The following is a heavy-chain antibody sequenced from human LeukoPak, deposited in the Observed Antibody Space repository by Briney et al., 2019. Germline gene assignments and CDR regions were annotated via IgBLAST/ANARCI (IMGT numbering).Heavy chain of an antibody. CDR1: GGTFSSYA. V-gene: IGHV1-69*04. CDR3: ASSKGDYYYYYGMDV. J-gene: IGHJ6*04. CDR2: IIPILDIP. Sequence: SLTLSCKASGGTFSSYASSWVRQAPGHGLEWMGRIIPILDIPNYTQKFPAKITLTADQATGTAYMELSNLRSEDTAVYYCASSKGDYYYYYGMDVWGKGTTVTVSS.